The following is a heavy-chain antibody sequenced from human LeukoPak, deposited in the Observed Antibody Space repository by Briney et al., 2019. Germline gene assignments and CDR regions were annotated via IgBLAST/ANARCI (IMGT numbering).Heavy chain of an antibody. Sequence: KSSEILSLTCTVSGGSISSSSYYWGWIRQPPGKGQEWIGSIYYSGSTYYNPSLKSRVTISVDTSKNQFSLKLSSVTAADTAVYYCASVRSGSHYFDYWGQGTLITVSS. CDR1: GGSISSSSYY. CDR3: ASVRSGSHYFDY. D-gene: IGHD1-26*01. V-gene: IGHV4-39*01. J-gene: IGHJ4*02. CDR2: IYYSGST.